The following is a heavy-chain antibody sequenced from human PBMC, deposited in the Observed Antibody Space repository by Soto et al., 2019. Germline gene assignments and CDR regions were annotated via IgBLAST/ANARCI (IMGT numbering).Heavy chain of an antibody. J-gene: IGHJ4*02. V-gene: IGHV3-33*01. D-gene: IGHD5-12*01. CDR1: GFTFSTYS. CDR3: ARDSGYAIGLDY. CDR2: IWYDGSNQ. Sequence: QVQLVESGGGVVQPGRSLRLSCAASGFTFSTYSMNWVRQAPGKGLEWVAVIWYDGSNQYYADSVKGRFTISRDNSRNTLYLQMNSLRVEDTAVYYCARDSGYAIGLDYWGQGTLVAVSS.